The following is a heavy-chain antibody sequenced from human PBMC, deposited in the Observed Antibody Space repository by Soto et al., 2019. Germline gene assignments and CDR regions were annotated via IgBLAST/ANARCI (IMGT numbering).Heavy chain of an antibody. CDR3: ARVDSSGSFDY. D-gene: IGHD3-22*01. CDR1: GGSISSYY. V-gene: IGHV4-59*01. Sequence: PSETLSLTCTVSGGSISSYYWSWIRRPPGKGLEWIGYIYYSGSTNYNPSLKSRVTISVDTSKNQFSLKLSSVTAADTAVYYCARVDSSGSFDYWGQGTLVTVSS. J-gene: IGHJ4*02. CDR2: IYYSGST.